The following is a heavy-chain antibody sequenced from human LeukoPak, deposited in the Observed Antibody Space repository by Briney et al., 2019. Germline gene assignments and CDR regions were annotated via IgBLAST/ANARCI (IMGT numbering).Heavy chain of an antibody. D-gene: IGHD6-6*01. J-gene: IGHJ6*03. Sequence: SQTLSLTCTVSGDSISSGNYYWSWIRQPAGKGLEWIGRIYTSGSTNYNPSLKSRVTISVDTSKNQFSLRLNSVTATDTAMYYCAGLAARQEDGYYYYYMDVWGRGTTVTVSS. V-gene: IGHV4-61*02. CDR1: GDSISSGNYY. CDR3: AGLAARQEDGYYYYYMDV. CDR2: IYTSGST.